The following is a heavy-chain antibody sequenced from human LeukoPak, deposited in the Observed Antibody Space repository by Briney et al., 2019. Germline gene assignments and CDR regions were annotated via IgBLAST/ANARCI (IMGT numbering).Heavy chain of an antibody. CDR1: GDSVSGNTTA. CDR2: TYSWSRWYH. CDR3: ARGISRFNWFDT. Sequence: PSQTLSLTCAISGDSVSGNTTAWNWIRQSPSRGLEWLGRTYSWSRWYHDYAVSVTSRISISADTSKNQFSLQLISVTPDDTAIYFCARGISRFNWFDTWGQGTLVTVSS. D-gene: IGHD3-10*01. V-gene: IGHV6-1*01. J-gene: IGHJ5*02.